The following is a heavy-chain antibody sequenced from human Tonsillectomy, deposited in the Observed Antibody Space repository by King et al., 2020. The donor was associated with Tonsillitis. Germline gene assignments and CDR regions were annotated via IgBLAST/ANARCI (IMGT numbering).Heavy chain of an antibody. D-gene: IGHD1-26*01. CDR3: ARGSRVAAYYFDY. CDR2: IYYSGST. Sequence: QLQESGPGLVKPSETLSLTCTVSGGSISSSSYYWGWIRQPPGKGLEWIGSIYYSGSTYYNPSLKSRVTISVDTSKNQFSLKLSSVTAADTAVYDCARGSRVAAYYFDYWGQGTLVTVSS. CDR1: GGSISSSSYY. V-gene: IGHV4-39*07. J-gene: IGHJ4*02.